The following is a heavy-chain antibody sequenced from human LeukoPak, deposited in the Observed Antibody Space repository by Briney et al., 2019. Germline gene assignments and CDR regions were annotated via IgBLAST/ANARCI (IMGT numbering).Heavy chain of an antibody. CDR2: TSSDGDIK. J-gene: IGHJ4*02. V-gene: IGHV3-30-3*01. Sequence: GRSLRLSCAASGFTFSSYAMHWVRQAPGKGLEWVAVTSSDGDIKYYADSVKGRFTISRDNSKNTLYLQMNSLRGEDTGVYYCARDPVPATARHFDYWGQGTLVTVSS. CDR1: GFTFSSYA. D-gene: IGHD1-1*01. CDR3: ARDPVPATARHFDY.